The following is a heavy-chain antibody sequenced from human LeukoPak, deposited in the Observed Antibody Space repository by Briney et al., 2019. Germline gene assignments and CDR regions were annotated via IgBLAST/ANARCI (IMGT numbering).Heavy chain of an antibody. J-gene: IGHJ6*02. CDR2: ISYDGSNK. Sequence: GGSLRLSCAASGFTFSSYGMHWVRQAPGKGLEWVAVISYDGSNKYYADSVKGRFTISRDNSKNTLYLQMNSLRAEDTAVYYCARDMSGSYPGVYYYYYYGMDVWGQGTTVTVSS. D-gene: IGHD1-26*01. CDR1: GFTFSSYG. V-gene: IGHV3-30*03. CDR3: ARDMSGSYPGVYYYYYYGMDV.